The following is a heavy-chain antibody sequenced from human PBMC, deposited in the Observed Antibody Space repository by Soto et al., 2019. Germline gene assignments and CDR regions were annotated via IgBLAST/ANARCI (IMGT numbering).Heavy chain of an antibody. CDR3: ARDRQGATGGSYYYGMDV. CDR1: GYTFTSYG. V-gene: IGHV1-18*04. J-gene: IGHJ6*02. CDR2: ISAYNGNT. D-gene: IGHD1-26*01. Sequence: ASVKVSCKASGYTFTSYGISWVRQAPGQGLEWMGWISAYNGNTNYAQKLQGRVTMTTDTSTGTAYMELRSLRSDDTAVYYCARDRQGATGGSYYYGMDVWGQGTTVTVSS.